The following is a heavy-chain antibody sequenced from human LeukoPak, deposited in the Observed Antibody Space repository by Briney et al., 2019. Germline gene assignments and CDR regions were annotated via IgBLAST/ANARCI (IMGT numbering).Heavy chain of an antibody. CDR3: ARDDYGDYIPDY. J-gene: IGHJ4*02. V-gene: IGHV1-18*01. Sequence: ASVKVSCKASGYTFTSYGISWVRQAPGQGLEWMGWISAYNGNTNYAQKFQGRVTITTDESTSTAYMELSSLRSEDTAVYYCARDDYGDYIPDYWGQGTLVTVSS. D-gene: IGHD4-17*01. CDR2: ISAYNGNT. CDR1: GYTFTSYG.